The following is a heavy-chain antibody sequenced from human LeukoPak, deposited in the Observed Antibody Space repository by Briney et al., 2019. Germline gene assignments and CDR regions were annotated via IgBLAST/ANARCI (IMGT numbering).Heavy chain of an antibody. Sequence: GGSLRLSCAASGFTFSSYGMHWVRQAPGKGLEWVAVIWYDGSNKYYADSVKGRFTISRDNSKNTLYLQMNSLGAEDTAVYYCARDSLDYGEDYWGQGTLVTVSS. V-gene: IGHV3-33*01. CDR3: ARDSLDYGEDY. D-gene: IGHD4-17*01. CDR1: GFTFSSYG. CDR2: IWYDGSNK. J-gene: IGHJ4*02.